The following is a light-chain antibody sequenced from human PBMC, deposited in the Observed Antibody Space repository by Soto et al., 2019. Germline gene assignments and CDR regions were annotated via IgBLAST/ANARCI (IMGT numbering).Light chain of an antibody. Sequence: DIQMTQSPSSLSASIGDRVTITCRASQSITTNINWYQQKPGKAPKLLIYAASSLQGGVPSRFSGSRSGTDFSLTIISLQPEDFATYYCQQSYSSPLTFGGGTKVEIK. CDR3: QQSYSSPLT. V-gene: IGKV1-39*01. CDR2: AAS. CDR1: QSITTN. J-gene: IGKJ4*01.